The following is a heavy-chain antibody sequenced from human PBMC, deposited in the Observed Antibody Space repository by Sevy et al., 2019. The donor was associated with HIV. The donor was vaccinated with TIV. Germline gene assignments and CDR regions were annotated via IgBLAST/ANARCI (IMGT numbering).Heavy chain of an antibody. D-gene: IGHD6-19*01. J-gene: IGHJ4*02. Sequence: SETLSLTCTVSGGSISSSTYYWGWIRQPPGKGLEWIASIYYSGSTYYNVSLESRVTISVDMSKNQFSLRLSLVTAADTAVYYCARHGGIAVATLDYWGQGTLVTVSS. CDR2: IYYSGST. V-gene: IGHV4-39*01. CDR3: ARHGGIAVATLDY. CDR1: GGSISSSTYY.